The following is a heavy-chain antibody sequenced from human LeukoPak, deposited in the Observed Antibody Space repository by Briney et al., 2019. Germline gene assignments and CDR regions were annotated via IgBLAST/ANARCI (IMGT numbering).Heavy chain of an antibody. V-gene: IGHV3-23*01. D-gene: IGHD3-16*01. CDR2: IRGDGATM. CDR1: GFTFRSHA. CDR3: ARDQFRDYFRGADY. Sequence: GGSLRLSCAASGFTFRSHAMGWVRRAPGRGLEWVSAIRGDGATMFYADSVKGRITVSRDNSKNTLYPQFNSLRVDGTAVYYCARDQFRDYFRGADYWGQGTLVTVSS. J-gene: IGHJ4*02.